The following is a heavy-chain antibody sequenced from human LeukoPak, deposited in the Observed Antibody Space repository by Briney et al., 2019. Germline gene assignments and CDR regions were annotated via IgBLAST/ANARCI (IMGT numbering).Heavy chain of an antibody. CDR3: ARAAGIVGATDFDY. J-gene: IGHJ4*02. D-gene: IGHD1-26*01. CDR2: ISSSSSYI. CDR1: GFTFSSYS. Sequence: GGSLRLSCAASGFTFSSYSMNWVRQAPGKGLEWVSSISSSSSYIYYTDSVKGRFTISRDNAKNSLYLQMNSLRAEDTAVYYCARAAGIVGATDFDYWGQGTLVTVSS. V-gene: IGHV3-21*01.